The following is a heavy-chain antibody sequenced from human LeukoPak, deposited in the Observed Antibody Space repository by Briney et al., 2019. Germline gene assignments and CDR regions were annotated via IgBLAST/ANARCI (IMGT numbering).Heavy chain of an antibody. Sequence: GGSLRLSCAASGFTFSSYVMHWVRQAPGKGLEWVAFIRYDGSNKYYADSVKGRFTISRDNSKNTLYLQMNSLRAEDTAVYYCAKEGDYCSSTSCYFFDYWGQGTLVTVSS. D-gene: IGHD2-2*01. J-gene: IGHJ4*02. CDR1: GFTFSSYV. CDR2: IRYDGSNK. V-gene: IGHV3-30*02. CDR3: AKEGDYCSSTSCYFFDY.